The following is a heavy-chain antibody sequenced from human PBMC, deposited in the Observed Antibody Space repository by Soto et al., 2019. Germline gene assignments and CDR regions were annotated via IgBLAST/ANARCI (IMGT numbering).Heavy chain of an antibody. V-gene: IGHV4-59*08. CDR2: IYYSGST. J-gene: IGHJ6*03. CDR1: GGSISSYY. D-gene: IGHD3-3*01. CDR3: ARHLVSIWSGYQASYYYYMDV. Sequence: PSETLSLTCTVSGGSISSYYWSWIRQPPGKGLEWIGYIYYSGSTNYNPSLKSRVTISVDTSKNQFSLKLSSVTAADTAVYYCARHLVSIWSGYQASYYYYMDVWGKGTTVTVSS.